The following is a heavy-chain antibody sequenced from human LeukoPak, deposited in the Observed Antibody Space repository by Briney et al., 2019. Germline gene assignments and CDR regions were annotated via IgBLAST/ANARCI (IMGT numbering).Heavy chain of an antibody. Sequence: SETLSLTCTVSGGSISSYYWSWIRQPPGKGLEWIGYIYYSGSTNYNPSLKSRVTISVDTSKNQFSLKLSSVTAADTAVYYCATHFYDFWSGYPYPLDYWGQGTLVTVSS. CDR2: IYYSGST. D-gene: IGHD3-3*01. CDR1: GGSISSYY. J-gene: IGHJ4*02. V-gene: IGHV4-59*08. CDR3: ATHFYDFWSGYPYPLDY.